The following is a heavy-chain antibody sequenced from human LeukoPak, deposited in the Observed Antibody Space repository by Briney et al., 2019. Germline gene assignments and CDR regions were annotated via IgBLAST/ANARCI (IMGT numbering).Heavy chain of an antibody. D-gene: IGHD4-11*01. CDR3: ARASRVQYGKSDAFDI. Sequence: ASVKVSCKASGGTFRSEARRWVRQAPGQGMEGRGGIIPIFGTANYAQKFQGRVTITTDESTSTACMELSSLRSEDTAVYYCARASRVQYGKSDAFDIWGQGTMVTVSS. CDR2: IIPIFGTA. CDR1: GGTFRSEA. V-gene: IGHV1-69*05. J-gene: IGHJ3*02.